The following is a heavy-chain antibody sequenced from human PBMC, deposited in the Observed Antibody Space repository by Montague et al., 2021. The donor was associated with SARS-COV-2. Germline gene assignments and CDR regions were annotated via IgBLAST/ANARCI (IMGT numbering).Heavy chain of an antibody. V-gene: IGHV4-59*01. Sequence: SETLSLTCTVSGGSINNYYWYWIRQPPRKALEFIAYISEICSTHRNPALKSRVTVSVDPSRNKYYLDVNSVTAADTAVYYCARLQGGRRLMDYWGQGTLVTVPS. CDR1: GGSINNYY. J-gene: IGHJ4*02. CDR3: ARLQGGRRLMDY. CDR2: ISEICST. D-gene: IGHD5-12*01.